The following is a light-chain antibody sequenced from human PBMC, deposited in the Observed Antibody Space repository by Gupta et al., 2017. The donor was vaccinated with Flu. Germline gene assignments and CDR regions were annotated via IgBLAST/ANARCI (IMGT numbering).Light chain of an antibody. CDR1: QRVDSNY. V-gene: IGKV3-20*01. J-gene: IGKJ2*01. CDR2: GAS. CDR3: QQYDSSPYN. Sequence: DIVLSQSPCTLSLYPGERATLSCRASQRVDSNYLAWYQQESGQAPRLLIYGASSRATGIPDRFSGSVSGTYFTLTISRLEPEDFAVYYCQQYDSSPYNFGQGTKLEIK.